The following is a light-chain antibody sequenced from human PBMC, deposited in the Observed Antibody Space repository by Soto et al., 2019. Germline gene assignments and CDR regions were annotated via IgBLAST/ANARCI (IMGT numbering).Light chain of an antibody. CDR1: SRDVGAYNL. Sequence: QSALTQPGSVSGSPGQSITISCSGTSRDVGAYNLVSWYQQRPGKAPKLLIYEVRNRPSGLSYRFSGSKSGNTASLTISSLLHDDEDDYFCSSFSARNTLVFGGGTKLTVL. J-gene: IGLJ2*01. CDR3: SSFSARNTLV. V-gene: IGLV2-14*01. CDR2: EVR.